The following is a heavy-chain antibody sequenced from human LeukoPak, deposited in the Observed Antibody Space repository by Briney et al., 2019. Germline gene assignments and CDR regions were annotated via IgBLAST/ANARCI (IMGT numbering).Heavy chain of an antibody. CDR1: GGSFSGYY. J-gene: IGHJ6*01. V-gene: IGHV4-34*01. CDR3: ARGSRRLATVTSHYYYGMDV. Sequence: PSETLSLTCAVYGGSFSGYYWSWIRQPPGKGLEWIGEINHSGSTNYNPSLKSRVTISVDTSKNQFSLKLSSVTAADTAVYYCARGSRRLATVTSHYYYGMDVWGQGTTVTVSS. CDR2: INHSGST. D-gene: IGHD4-17*01.